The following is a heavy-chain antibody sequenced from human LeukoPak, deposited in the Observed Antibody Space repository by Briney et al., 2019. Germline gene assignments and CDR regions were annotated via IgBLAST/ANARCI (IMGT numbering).Heavy chain of an antibody. CDR2: MNPNSGNT. Sequence: ASVKVSCKASGYTFTSYDINWVRQATGQGLEWMGWMNPNSGNTGYAQKLQGRVTMTTDTSTSTAYMELRSLRSDDTAVYYCARGLLGYYDSSGYPDYWGQGTLVTVSS. CDR3: ARGLLGYYDSSGYPDY. CDR1: GYTFTSYD. V-gene: IGHV1-8*01. D-gene: IGHD3-22*01. J-gene: IGHJ4*02.